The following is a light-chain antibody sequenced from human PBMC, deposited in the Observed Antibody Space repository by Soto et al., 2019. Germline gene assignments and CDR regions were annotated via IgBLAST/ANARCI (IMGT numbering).Light chain of an antibody. CDR3: QVWDSISDHRV. CDR2: DGS. V-gene: IGLV3-21*02. CDR1: DIGIKR. Sequence: SYELTQPPSVSVAPGQTARITCAGNDIGIKRVHWYLQKPGQAPVLVVFDGSDRPSGIPERFSGSNSGTTATLTISRVEAGDEADFYCQVWDSISDHRVFGGGTKLTVL. J-gene: IGLJ2*01.